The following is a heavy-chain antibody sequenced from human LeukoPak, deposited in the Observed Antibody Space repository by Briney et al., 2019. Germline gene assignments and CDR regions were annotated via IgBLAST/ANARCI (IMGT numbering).Heavy chain of an antibody. CDR2: ISFDGDNE. J-gene: IGHJ6*02. CDR3: AKLQSDGLRTYYGMDV. D-gene: IGHD4-17*01. CDR1: GFTFSNYA. Sequence: GRSLRLSCATSGFTFSNYAIHWVRQAPGKGLEWVADISFDGDNEYYADSVRGRFMIARDNSKNTVYLQMNSLTIEDTAVYYCAKLQSDGLRTYYGMDVWGQGTTVTVSS. V-gene: IGHV3-30-3*02.